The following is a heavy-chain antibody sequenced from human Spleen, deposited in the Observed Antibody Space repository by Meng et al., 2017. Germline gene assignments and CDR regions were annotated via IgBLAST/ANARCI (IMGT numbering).Heavy chain of an antibody. CDR3: ARGPTTMAHDFDY. CDR1: GGSVSEYY. J-gene: IGHJ4*02. CDR2: INHSGSP. Sequence: RQLGADGMLKPSESLSLTCVLPGGSVSEYYGSWIRQPPGKGLEWIGEINHSGSPNYNPSLESRATISVDTSQNNLSLKLSSVTAADSAVYYCARGPTTMAHDFDYWGQGTLVTVSS. D-gene: IGHD4-11*01. V-gene: IGHV4-34*01.